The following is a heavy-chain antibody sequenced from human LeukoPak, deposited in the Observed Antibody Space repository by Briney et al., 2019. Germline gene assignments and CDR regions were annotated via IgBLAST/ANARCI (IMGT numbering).Heavy chain of an antibody. V-gene: IGHV4-59*08. CDR2: IYYSGST. CDR1: GGSISSYY. Sequence: PSETLSLTCTVSGGSISSYYWTWIRQPPGKGLEWIGYIYYSGSTNYNASLKSRVTISVDTSKNQFSLKLTSVTAADAAIYYCARRKCSDGTCYSDYWGQGTLVTVSS. D-gene: IGHD2-15*01. CDR3: ARRKCSDGTCYSDY. J-gene: IGHJ4*03.